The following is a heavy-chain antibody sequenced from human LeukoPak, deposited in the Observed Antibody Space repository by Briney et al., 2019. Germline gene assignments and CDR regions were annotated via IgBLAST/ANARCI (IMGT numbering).Heavy chain of an antibody. CDR2: IKQDGSEK. CDR3: ARVQGSSGPGIFEY. J-gene: IGHJ4*02. D-gene: IGHD6-19*01. CDR1: GFTFSNYW. Sequence: GGSLRLSCAASGFTFSNYWMSWVWQAPGKGLEWVANIKQDGSEKFYVDSVKGRLTISRDNAKNSLYLQMNSLRVEDTAVYYCARVQGSSGPGIFEYWGQGTLVTVSS. V-gene: IGHV3-7*01.